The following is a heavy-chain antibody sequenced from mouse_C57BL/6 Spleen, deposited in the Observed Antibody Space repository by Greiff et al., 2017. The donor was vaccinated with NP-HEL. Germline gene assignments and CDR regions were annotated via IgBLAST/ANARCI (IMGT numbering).Heavy chain of an antibody. CDR1: GYSFTSYY. CDR3: ARYSYVYAMDY. J-gene: IGHJ4*01. V-gene: IGHV1-66*01. CDR2: IYPGSGNT. Sequence: VQLQQSGPELVKPGASVKISCKASGYSFTSYYIHWVKQRPGQGLEWIGWIYPGSGNTKYNEKFKGKATLTADTSSSTAYMQLSSLTSEDSAVYYCARYSYVYAMDYWGQGTSVTVSS. D-gene: IGHD1-1*01.